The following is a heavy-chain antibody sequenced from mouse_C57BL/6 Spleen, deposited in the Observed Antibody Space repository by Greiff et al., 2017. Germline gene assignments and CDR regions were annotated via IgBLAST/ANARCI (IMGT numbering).Heavy chain of an antibody. Sequence: VQRVESGAELVKPGASVKMSCKASGYTFTTYPIEWMKQNHGKSLEWIGNFHPYNDDTKYNEKFKGKATLTVEKSSSTVYLELSRLTSDDSAVYYCARRRNSNPYYYAMDDWGQGTSVTVSS. CDR2: FHPYNDDT. CDR3: ARRRNSNPYYYAMDD. J-gene: IGHJ4*01. D-gene: IGHD2-5*01. V-gene: IGHV1-47*01. CDR1: GYTFTTYP.